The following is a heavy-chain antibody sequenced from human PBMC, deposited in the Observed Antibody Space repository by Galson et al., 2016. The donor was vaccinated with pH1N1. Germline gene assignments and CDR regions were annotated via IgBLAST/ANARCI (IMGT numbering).Heavy chain of an antibody. CDR3: AAAGPLVREILYYSYALDV. Sequence: QSGAEVKKPGESLKVSCKASGGTFSNSAISWVRPAPGQGLEWMGGIRPIFSSINYAQRFQVRVTITADIFTNTAYMELSSLRSEDTAIYYCAAAGPLVREILYYSYALDVWGQGTTVTVSS. D-gene: IGHD3-10*01. V-gene: IGHV1-69*06. CDR1: GGTFSNSA. J-gene: IGHJ6*02. CDR2: IRPIFSSI.